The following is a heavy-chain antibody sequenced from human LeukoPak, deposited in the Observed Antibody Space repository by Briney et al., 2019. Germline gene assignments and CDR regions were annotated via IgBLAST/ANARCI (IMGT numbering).Heavy chain of an antibody. CDR2: IYYSGST. CDR1: GGSISYYY. V-gene: IGHV4-59*01. J-gene: IGHJ4*02. Sequence: SETLSLTCTVSGGSISYYYWSWIRQPPGKGLEWIGYIYYSGSTTYNPSLKSRVTISVDTSKNQFSLKLSSVTAADTAVYYCANQDGYLNYWGQGTLVTVSS. CDR3: ANQDGYLNY. D-gene: IGHD5-24*01.